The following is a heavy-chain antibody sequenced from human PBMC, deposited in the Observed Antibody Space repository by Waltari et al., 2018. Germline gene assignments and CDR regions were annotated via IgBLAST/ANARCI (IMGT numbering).Heavy chain of an antibody. CDR2: IKQDGSEK. J-gene: IGHJ3*02. V-gene: IGHV3-7*01. CDR1: GFTFSSYW. D-gene: IGHD3-22*01. CDR3: AREVVVISAFDI. Sequence: EVQLVESGGGLVQPGGSLRLSCAASGFTFSSYWMRWVPQAPGKGLEWVANIKQDGSEKYYVDSVKGRFTISRDNAKNSLYLQMNSLRAEDTAVYYCAREVVVISAFDIWGQGTMVTVSS.